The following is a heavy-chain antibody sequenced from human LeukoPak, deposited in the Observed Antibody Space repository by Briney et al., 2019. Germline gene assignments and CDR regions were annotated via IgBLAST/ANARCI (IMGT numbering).Heavy chain of an antibody. D-gene: IGHD2-2*01. V-gene: IGHV3-9*01. Sequence: GGSLRLSCAASGFTFDDYAMPWVRQAPGKGLEWVSGISWNSGSIGYADSVKGRFTISRDNAKNSLYLQMNSLRAEDTAIYYCAKRGPYCSSPSCYYYYFGMDVWGQGTTVTVSS. CDR3: AKRGPYCSSPSCYYYYFGMDV. J-gene: IGHJ6*02. CDR1: GFTFDDYA. CDR2: ISWNSGSI.